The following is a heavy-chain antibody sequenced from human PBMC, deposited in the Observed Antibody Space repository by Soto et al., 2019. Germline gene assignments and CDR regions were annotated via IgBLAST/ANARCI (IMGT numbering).Heavy chain of an antibody. D-gene: IGHD5-12*01. V-gene: IGHV4-4*07. CDR2: IYTSGST. CDR1: GGSISSYY. CDR3: ARDRGYNSRDNWFDP. Sequence: SETLSLTCTVSGGSISSYYWSWIRQPAGKGLEWIGRIYTSGSTNYNPSLKSRVTMSVDTSKNQFSLKLSSVTAAGTAVYYCARDRGYNSRDNWFDPWGQGTLVTVSS. J-gene: IGHJ5*02.